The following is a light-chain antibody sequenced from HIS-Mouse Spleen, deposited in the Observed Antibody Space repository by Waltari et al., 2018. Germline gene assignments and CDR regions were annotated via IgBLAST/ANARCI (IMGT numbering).Light chain of an antibody. CDR3: CSYAGSSTFVVV. CDR2: EGS. V-gene: IGLV2-23*03. CDR1: SSDVGSYNL. Sequence: QSALTQPASVSGSPGQSITISCTGTSSDVGSYNLVSRYQQHPGNAPKLMIYEGSKRPSGVSNRFSGSKSGNTASLTISGLQAEDEADYYCCSYAGSSTFVVVFGGGTKLTVL. J-gene: IGLJ2*01.